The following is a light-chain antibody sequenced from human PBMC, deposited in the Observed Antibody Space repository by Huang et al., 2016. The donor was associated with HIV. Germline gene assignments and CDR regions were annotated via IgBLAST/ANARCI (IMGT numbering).Light chain of an antibody. V-gene: IGKV3-20*01. CDR1: QSVNNNY. CDR2: DAS. J-gene: IGKJ1*01. Sequence: ENVLAQSPGTLSLSPGERATLSCRASQSVNNNYLAWYQQKPGQAPRLLIYDASSRATGIPDRFCGSGSGTDFTLTISRLEPEDFAVYYCHQYASSPRTFGQGTKVEIK. CDR3: HQYASSPRT.